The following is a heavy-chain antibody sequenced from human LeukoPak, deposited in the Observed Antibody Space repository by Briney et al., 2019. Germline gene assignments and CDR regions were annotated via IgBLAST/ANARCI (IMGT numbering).Heavy chain of an antibody. CDR3: ARRGMGPDNWFDP. V-gene: IGHV5-10-1*01. D-gene: IGHD6-13*01. J-gene: IGHJ5*02. CDR2: IDPSDSYT. CDR1: GYSFSNYW. Sequence: GESLQISCKGSGYSFSNYWIGWVRQMPGKGLEWMGRIDPSDSYTNYSPSFQGHVTISADKSISTAYLQWSSLKASDTAMYYCARRGMGPDNWFDPWGQGTLVTVSS.